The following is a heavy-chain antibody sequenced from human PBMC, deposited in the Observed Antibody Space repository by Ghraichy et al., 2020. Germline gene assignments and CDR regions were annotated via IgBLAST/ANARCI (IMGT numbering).Heavy chain of an antibody. V-gene: IGHV4-39*01. Sequence: SETLSLTCTVSGGSISSSSYYWGWIRQPPGKGLEWIGSIYYSGSTYYNPSLKSRVTISVDTSKNQFSLKLSSVTAADTAVYYCARLAKEYGDYENVVYWGQGTLVTVSS. D-gene: IGHD4-17*01. CDR1: GGSISSSSYY. CDR2: IYYSGST. J-gene: IGHJ4*02. CDR3: ARLAKEYGDYENVVY.